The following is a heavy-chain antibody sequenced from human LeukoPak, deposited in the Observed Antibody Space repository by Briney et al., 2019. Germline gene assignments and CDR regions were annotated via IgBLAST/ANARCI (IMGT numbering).Heavy chain of an antibody. J-gene: IGHJ5*02. Sequence: SVKVSCKAPGGSFGRYAISWVRQAPGQGLEWMGGIIPIFGTANYAQKFQGRVTITADESTSTAYMELSSLRSEDTAVYYCAIGSVRGPIVVVPAAIPNWFDPWGQGTLVTVSS. CDR2: IIPIFGTA. D-gene: IGHD2-2*01. CDR1: GGSFGRYA. V-gene: IGHV1-69*13. CDR3: AIGSVRGPIVVVPAAIPNWFDP.